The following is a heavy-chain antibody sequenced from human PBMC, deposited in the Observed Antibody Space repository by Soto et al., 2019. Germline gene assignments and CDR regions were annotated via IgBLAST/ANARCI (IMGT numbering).Heavy chain of an antibody. CDR3: PRGFYTDY. J-gene: IGHJ4*02. CDR1: GFNFSRSW. D-gene: IGHD3-3*01. Sequence: GGSLRRSCEASGFNFSRSWMSWVRQAPGKGLEWVANMKEDGSEKYYADSVRGRFTISRDNAKNSVHLQMNSLRVEDTAVYYCPRGFYTDYWGQGALVTVS. CDR2: MKEDGSEK. V-gene: IGHV3-7*01.